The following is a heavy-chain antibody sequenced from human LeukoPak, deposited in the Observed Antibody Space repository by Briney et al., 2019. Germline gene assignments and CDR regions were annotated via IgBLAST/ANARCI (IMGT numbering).Heavy chain of an antibody. D-gene: IGHD3-9*01. V-gene: IGHV1-2*02. Sequence: ASVKVSCKASGYTFTCYYMHWVRQAPGQGLEWMGWINPNSGGTNYAQKFQGRVTMTRDTSISTAYMELSRLRSDDTAVYYCARGPRYFDWFFDYWGQGTLVTVSS. J-gene: IGHJ4*02. CDR2: INPNSGGT. CDR3: ARGPRYFDWFFDY. CDR1: GYTFTCYY.